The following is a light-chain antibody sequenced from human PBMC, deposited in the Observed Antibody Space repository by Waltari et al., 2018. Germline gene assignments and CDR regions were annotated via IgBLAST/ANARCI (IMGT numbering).Light chain of an antibody. CDR2: AAS. CDR3: QLRYSTLVT. Sequence: DIQMTQSPSSLSASVGDRVTITCRASQSISSYLNWYQQKPGKAPKLLIYAASSLQSGVPSRFSGSGSGTDFPLTISSLQPEDFATDYCQLRYSTLVTPGQWTRLEIK. J-gene: IGKJ5*01. V-gene: IGKV1-39*01. CDR1: QSISSY.